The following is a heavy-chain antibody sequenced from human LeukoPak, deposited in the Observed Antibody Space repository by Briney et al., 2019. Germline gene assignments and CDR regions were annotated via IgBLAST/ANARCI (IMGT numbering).Heavy chain of an antibody. CDR3: ARALPHGRLMDTTMEQHWFDP. V-gene: IGHV1-2*02. D-gene: IGHD5-18*01. Sequence: ASVKVSCKASGYTFTGYYMHWVRQAPGQGLEWMGWINPNSGGTNYAQKFQGRVTITRDTSISTAYMELSRLRSDDTAVYYCARALPHGRLMDTTMEQHWFDPWGQGTLVTVSS. CDR2: INPNSGGT. CDR1: GYTFTGYY. J-gene: IGHJ5*02.